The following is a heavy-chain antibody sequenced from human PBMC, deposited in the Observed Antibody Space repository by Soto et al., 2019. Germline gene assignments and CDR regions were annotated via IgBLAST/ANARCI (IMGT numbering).Heavy chain of an antibody. D-gene: IGHD2-15*01. CDR1: GFCVSNAW. J-gene: IGHJ6*02. CDR2: IKTRDEGETT. CDR3: TTGSVEGF. V-gene: IGHV3-15*07. Sequence: EVQLVDSGGGLVKPGGSLRLSCEASGFCVSNAWMNWVRQAPGKGLEWVGRIKTRDEGETTNYAAPVKGRFTISRDDSKNTLYLQMNSLKTEDTAVYYCTTGSVEGFWGQGTTVTVSS.